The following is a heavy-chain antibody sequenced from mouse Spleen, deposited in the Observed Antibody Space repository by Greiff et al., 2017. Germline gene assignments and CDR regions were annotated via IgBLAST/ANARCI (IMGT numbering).Heavy chain of an antibody. CDR1: GYTFTDYE. V-gene: IGHV1-15*01. J-gene: IGHJ4*01. CDR3: TRSLLYDMDY. Sequence: VQLQQSGAELVRPGASVTLSCKASGYTFTDYEMHWVKQTPVHGLEWIGAIDPETGGTAYNQKFKGKAILTADKSSSTAYMELRSLTSEDSAVYYCTRSLLYDMDYWGQGTSVTVSS. CDR2: IDPETGGT.